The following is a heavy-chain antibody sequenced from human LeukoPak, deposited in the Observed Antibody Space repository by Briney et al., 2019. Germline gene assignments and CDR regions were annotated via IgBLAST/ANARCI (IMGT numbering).Heavy chain of an antibody. CDR2: INHSGST. D-gene: IGHD4-17*01. CDR3: ARGRDGDYAPYHYYGMDV. CDR1: GGSISSYY. V-gene: IGHV4-34*01. Sequence: PSETLSLTCTVSGGSISSYYWSWIQQPPGKGLEWIGEINHSGSTNYNPSLKSRVTISVDASKSQFSLKLTSVTAADTAVYYCARGRDGDYAPYHYYGMDVWGQGTTVTVSS. J-gene: IGHJ6*02.